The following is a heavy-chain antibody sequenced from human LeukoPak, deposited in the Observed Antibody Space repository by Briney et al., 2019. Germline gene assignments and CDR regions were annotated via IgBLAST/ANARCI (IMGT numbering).Heavy chain of an antibody. CDR2: INTKSGGT. J-gene: IGHJ2*01. CDR1: GYTFTGYY. CDR3: ARGRSEESYCGGDCWYFDL. Sequence: ASVKVSCKSSGYTFTGYYMHWVRQAPGQGLEWMGWINTKSGGTHYAQKFRGRVTMTRDTSISTAYMELSRLRYDDTAVYYCARGRSEESYCGGDCWYFDLWGRGTLVTVSS. D-gene: IGHD2-21*02. V-gene: IGHV1-2*02.